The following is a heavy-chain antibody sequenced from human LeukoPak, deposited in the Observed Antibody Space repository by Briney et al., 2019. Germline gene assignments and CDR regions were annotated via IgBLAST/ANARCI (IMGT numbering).Heavy chain of an antibody. CDR2: IYYSGST. D-gene: IGHD4-17*01. Sequence: SETLSLTCTVSGGSISSYYWSWIRQPPGKGLEWIGYIYYSGSTNYNPSLKSRVTISVDTSKNQFSLKLSSVTAADTAVYYCARVRSYGDVDCWGQGTLVTVSS. V-gene: IGHV4-59*01. J-gene: IGHJ4*02. CDR3: ARVRSYGDVDC. CDR1: GGSISSYY.